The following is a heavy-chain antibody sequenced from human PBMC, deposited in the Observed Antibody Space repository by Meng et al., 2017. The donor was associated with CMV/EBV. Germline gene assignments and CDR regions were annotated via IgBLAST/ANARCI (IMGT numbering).Heavy chain of an antibody. V-gene: IGHV4-38-2*02. D-gene: IGHD2-2*02. CDR3: ARGADIVVVPAAIRPIGYYYGMDV. CDR1: GYSISSGYY. CDR2: IYHSGST. J-gene: IGHJ6*02. Sequence: SETLSLTCTVSGYSISSGYYWGWIRQPPGKGLEWIGSIYHSGSTYYNPSLKSRVTISVDTSKNQFSLKLSSVTAADTAVYYCARGADIVVVPAAIRPIGYYYGMDVWGQGTTVTVSS.